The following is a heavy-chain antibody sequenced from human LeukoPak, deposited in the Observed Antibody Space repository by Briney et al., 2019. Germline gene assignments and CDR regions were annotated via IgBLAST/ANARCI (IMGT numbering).Heavy chain of an antibody. Sequence: PGGSLRLTCAASGFTFNHHAMSWVRQAPGKGLAWVSAIRSGGDTTYYADSVKGRFTISRGNSKNMVYLQMNSLRADDTAVYYCAIVAWLGTVASYYFDSWGQGTHVTVSS. CDR2: IRSGGDTT. J-gene: IGHJ4*02. CDR1: GFTFNHHA. V-gene: IGHV3-23*01. CDR3: AIVAWLGTVASYYFDS. D-gene: IGHD4-23*01.